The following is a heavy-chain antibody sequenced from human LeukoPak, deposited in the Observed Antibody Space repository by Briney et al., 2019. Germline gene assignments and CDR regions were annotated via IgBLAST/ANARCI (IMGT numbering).Heavy chain of an antibody. D-gene: IGHD2-2*01. Sequence: GGSLRLSCAATGFTFSDYYINWVRQAPGKGLEWVAYISPDGSSTFYADSVQGRFTISRDNAQNSLYLQMNSLRAEDTAVYYCARDCTSSSCYDYWGQGTLVTVSS. CDR2: ISPDGSST. CDR1: GFTFSDYY. V-gene: IGHV3-11*04. J-gene: IGHJ4*02. CDR3: ARDCTSSSCYDY.